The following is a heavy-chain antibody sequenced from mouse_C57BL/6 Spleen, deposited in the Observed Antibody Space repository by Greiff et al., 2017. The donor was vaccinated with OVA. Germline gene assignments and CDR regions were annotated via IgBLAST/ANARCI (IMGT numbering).Heavy chain of an antibody. J-gene: IGHJ2*01. D-gene: IGHD1-1*01. V-gene: IGHV1-52*01. CDR2: IDPSDSET. CDR3: ARRDYYGSRYFDY. CDR1: GYTFTSYW. Sequence: QVQLQQPGAELVRPGSSVKLSCKASGYTFTSYWMHWVKQRPIQGLEWIGNIDPSDSETHYNQKFKDKATLTVDKSSSTAYMQLSSLTSEDSAVYYCARRDYYGSRYFDYWGQGPTLTVSS.